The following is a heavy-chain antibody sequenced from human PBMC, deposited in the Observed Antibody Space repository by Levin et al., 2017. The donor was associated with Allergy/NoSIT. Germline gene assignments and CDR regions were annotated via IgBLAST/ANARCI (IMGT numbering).Heavy chain of an antibody. CDR3: ARGGCSSTSCLDY. CDR1: GFTFSRYY. CDR2: ITLDVTDT. V-gene: IGHV3-74*01. Sequence: ETLSLTCAASGFTFSRYYMHWVRQAPGKGLVWVSRITLDVTDTNYADSVRGRFTISRDNAKNTLYLEMNNLRAEDTAVYYCARGGCSSTSCLDYWGQGILVTVSP. J-gene: IGHJ4*02. D-gene: IGHD2-2*01.